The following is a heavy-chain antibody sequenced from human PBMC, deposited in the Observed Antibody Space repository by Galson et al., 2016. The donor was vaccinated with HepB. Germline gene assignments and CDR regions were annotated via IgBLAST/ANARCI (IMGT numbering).Heavy chain of an antibody. CDR2: FRENGGST. D-gene: IGHD2-21*02. V-gene: IGHV3-23*01. J-gene: IGHJ4*02. CDR3: AEGGRYCGGDCYSH. Sequence: SLRLSCAASGFTFSTYAMSWVRQSPGKGLEWVSTFRENGGSTYYADSVKGRFTISRDNSKNTLFLQMNSLRVEDTAVYYCAEGGRYCGGDCYSHWGQGTLVTVPS. CDR1: GFTFSTYA.